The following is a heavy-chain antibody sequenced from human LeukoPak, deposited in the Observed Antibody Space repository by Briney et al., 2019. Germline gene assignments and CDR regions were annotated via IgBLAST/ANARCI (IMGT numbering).Heavy chain of an antibody. D-gene: IGHD5-12*01. CDR1: GYTFTSYY. CDR2: INPSGGRT. CDR3: ATDSGSSGLFDY. Sequence: GASVKVSCKASGYTFTSYYMHWVRQAPGQGLEWMGIINPSGGRTSYAQKFQGRVTMTRDTSTSTVYMELSSLRSEDTAVYYCATDSGSSGLFDYWGQGTLVTVSS. J-gene: IGHJ4*02. V-gene: IGHV1-46*01.